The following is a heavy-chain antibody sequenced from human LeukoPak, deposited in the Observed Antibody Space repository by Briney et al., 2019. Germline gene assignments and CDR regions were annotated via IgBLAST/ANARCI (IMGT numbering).Heavy chain of an antibody. V-gene: IGHV3-20*04. D-gene: IGHD2-2*01. CDR2: INWNGGST. J-gene: IGHJ6*03. CDR3: ARGGDTYCSSTSCYRGYYYYYMDV. Sequence: PGGSLRLSCAASGFTFDDYGMSWVRHAPGKGLEWVSGINWNGGSTVYADSVKGRFTISRDNAKNSLYLQMNSLRAEDTALYYCARGGDTYCSSTSCYRGYYYYYMDVWGKGTTVTVSS. CDR1: GFTFDDYG.